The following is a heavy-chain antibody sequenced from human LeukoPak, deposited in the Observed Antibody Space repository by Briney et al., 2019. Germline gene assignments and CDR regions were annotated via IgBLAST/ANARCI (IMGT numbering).Heavy chain of an antibody. Sequence: GGSLRLSCAASGFTFSSYSMNWVRQAPGKGLEWVSCISSSSSTIYYADSVKGRFTISRDNAKNSLYLQMNSLRAEDTAVYYCARDQLTYCSSTSCYEIPPGWGQGTLVTVSS. CDR1: GFTFSSYS. J-gene: IGHJ4*02. V-gene: IGHV3-48*01. CDR3: ARDQLTYCSSTSCYEIPPG. D-gene: IGHD2-2*01. CDR2: ISSSSSTI.